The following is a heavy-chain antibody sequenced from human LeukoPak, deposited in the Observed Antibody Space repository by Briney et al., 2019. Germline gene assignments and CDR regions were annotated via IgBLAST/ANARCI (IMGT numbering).Heavy chain of an antibody. D-gene: IGHD2-15*01. CDR2: VYQSGTT. CDR1: GFPISSGYY. CDR3: ARRRCSGGSCSPFDY. J-gene: IGHJ4*02. V-gene: IGHV4-38-2*01. Sequence: SETLSLTCSVSGFPISSGYYWGWIRQSPGKGLEWIGSVYQSGTTHYNPSFQSRLTISVGTSKSQFSLKMSSVTAADTAIYYCARRRCSGGSCSPFDYWGQGSQVTVSS.